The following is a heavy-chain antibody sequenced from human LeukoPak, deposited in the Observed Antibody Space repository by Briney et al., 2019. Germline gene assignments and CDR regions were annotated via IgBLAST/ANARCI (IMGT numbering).Heavy chain of an antibody. CDR3: ASPRARGVPAATKYRYWYFHL. CDR2: INDNRGGT. D-gene: IGHD2-2*01. J-gene: IGHJ2*01. V-gene: IGHV1-2*02. CDR1: GYTFIGYY. Sequence: GSVSDSCMASGYTFIGYYMQWVRQAPGQGVEWMGWINDNRGGTNYAQTLRGRVTITRETTIRTHCMELSRLRADDTAVYYCASPRARGVPAATKYRYWYFHLWGRGTLVTVSS.